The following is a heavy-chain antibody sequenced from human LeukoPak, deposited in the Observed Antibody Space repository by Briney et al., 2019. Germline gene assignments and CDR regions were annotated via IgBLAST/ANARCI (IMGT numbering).Heavy chain of an antibody. Sequence: PGGSLRLSCAVSRFTFDDYAMHWVRQAPGKGLEWVSGISWNSGSIEYADSVKGRFTISRDNAKNSLYLQMNSLRAEDTALYYCAKSTTVTTYFHHWGQGTLVTVSS. CDR3: AKSTTVTTYFHH. J-gene: IGHJ1*01. D-gene: IGHD4-17*01. CDR2: ISWNSGSI. V-gene: IGHV3-9*01. CDR1: RFTFDDYA.